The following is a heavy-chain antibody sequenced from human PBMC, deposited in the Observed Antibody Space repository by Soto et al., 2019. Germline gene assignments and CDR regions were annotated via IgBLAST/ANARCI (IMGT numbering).Heavy chain of an antibody. CDR1: GSTFTGYY. CDR3: ARGWELIHFYFDS. J-gene: IGHJ4*02. V-gene: IGHV1-2*02. D-gene: IGHD1-26*01. Sequence: ASVKVSCKASGSTFTGYYMYWVRQAPGQGLEWMGWINPNSGGTNYAQKFQGRVTMTRDTSISTAYMELSRLRTDDSAVYYCARGWELIHFYFDSWGQGTLVTVSS. CDR2: INPNSGGT.